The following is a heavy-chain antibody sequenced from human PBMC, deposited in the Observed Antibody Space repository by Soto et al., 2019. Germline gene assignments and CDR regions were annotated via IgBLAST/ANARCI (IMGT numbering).Heavy chain of an antibody. Sequence: QVHLQQWGAGLLKPSETLSLTCAVSGGSFGNYFWNWIRQPPGKGLEWIGELSRGGGTNYNPSLQSRVSISGDTSKNQFFLKLNSVTAADTAVYYCARDSSGRHDYWGQGTLVTVSS. V-gene: IGHV4-34*01. CDR3: ARDSSGRHDY. D-gene: IGHD3-22*01. CDR1: GGSFGNYF. J-gene: IGHJ4*02. CDR2: LSRGGGT.